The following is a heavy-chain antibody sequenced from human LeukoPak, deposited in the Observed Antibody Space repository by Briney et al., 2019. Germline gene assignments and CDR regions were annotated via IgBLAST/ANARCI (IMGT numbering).Heavy chain of an antibody. D-gene: IGHD3-10*01. Sequence: ASVKVSCKASGYTSTSYYMHWVRQAPGQGLEWMGVINPSDGSTSYAQKFQGRVTITRDTSTSTVYMELSSLRSEDTAVYYCARGGELLWFGELLANYYYYGMDVWGQGTTVTVSS. CDR1: GYTSTSYY. J-gene: IGHJ6*02. V-gene: IGHV1-46*01. CDR3: ARGGELLWFGELLANYYYYGMDV. CDR2: INPSDGST.